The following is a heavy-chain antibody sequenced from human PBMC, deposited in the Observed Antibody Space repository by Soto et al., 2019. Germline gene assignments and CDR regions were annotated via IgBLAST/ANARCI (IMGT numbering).Heavy chain of an antibody. D-gene: IGHD5-12*01. CDR1: GFSLSTSGVG. J-gene: IGHJ4*02. Sequence: GSGPTLVNPTQTLTLTCTFSGFSLSTSGVGVGWIRQPPGKALEWLALIYWDDDKRYSPSLKSRLTITKDTSKNQVVLTMTDMDPVDTAAYYCAHTGGYVPLVDYWGQGTLVTVSS. CDR3: AHTGGYVPLVDY. CDR2: IYWDDDK. V-gene: IGHV2-5*02.